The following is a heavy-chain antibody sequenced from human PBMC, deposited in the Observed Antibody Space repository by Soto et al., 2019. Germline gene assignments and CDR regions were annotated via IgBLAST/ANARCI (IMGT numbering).Heavy chain of an antibody. Sequence: GGSLRLSCAASGFTVSSNYMSWVRQAPGKGLEWVSVIYSGGSTYYADSVKGRFTISRDNSKNTLYLQMNSLRAEDTAVYYCARVGPYGDYGFDYWGQGTLVTVSS. CDR3: ARVGPYGDYGFDY. D-gene: IGHD4-17*01. V-gene: IGHV3-66*01. CDR2: IYSGGST. J-gene: IGHJ4*02. CDR1: GFTVSSNY.